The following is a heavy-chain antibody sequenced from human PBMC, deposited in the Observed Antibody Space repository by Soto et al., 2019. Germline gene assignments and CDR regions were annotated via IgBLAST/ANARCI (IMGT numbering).Heavy chain of an antibody. Sequence: SETLSLTCAVFSGSLSDHYWTLVRQSPGKGLGWIGEIHPSGSTDSSASLKSRVPLWVDSSPSQFSLWVTSVAAADTGGYYYALDESSWYQFGPRNFFYYGMDVWGQGATVNVSS. CDR2: IHPSGST. D-gene: IGHD2-2*01. V-gene: IGHV4-34*01. CDR1: SGSLSDHY. CDR3: ALDESSWYQFGPRNFFYYGMDV. J-gene: IGHJ6*02.